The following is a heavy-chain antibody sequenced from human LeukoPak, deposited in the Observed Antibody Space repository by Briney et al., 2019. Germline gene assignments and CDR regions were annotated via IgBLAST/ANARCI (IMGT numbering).Heavy chain of an antibody. CDR2: ISSSGSTI. CDR1: GFTFSSYE. D-gene: IGHD5-24*01. CDR3: AGDGWHGLFTY. J-gene: IGHJ4*02. Sequence: PGGSLRLSCAVSGFTFSSYEMNWVRQAPGKGLEWVSYISSSGSTIYYADSVKGRFTMSRDNSRNTVSLQMNSLRVEDTAVYYCAGDGWHGLFTYWGQGTLVTVSS. V-gene: IGHV3-48*03.